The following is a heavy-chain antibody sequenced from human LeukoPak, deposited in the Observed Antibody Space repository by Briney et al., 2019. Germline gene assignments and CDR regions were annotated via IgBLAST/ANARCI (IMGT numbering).Heavy chain of an antibody. J-gene: IGHJ4*02. CDR1: GWSFSGDF. CDR2: IKHDGST. Sequence: PSETLSLTCAVYGWSFSGDFWSWLRQSPGKGLGWIGEIKHDGSTTYNPSLESRVIMSLDTSTNQISLEMTSVTAADTAVYYSARDRNDYGDYPFDYWGQGTLVTVSS. V-gene: IGHV4-34*01. D-gene: IGHD4-17*01. CDR3: ARDRNDYGDYPFDY.